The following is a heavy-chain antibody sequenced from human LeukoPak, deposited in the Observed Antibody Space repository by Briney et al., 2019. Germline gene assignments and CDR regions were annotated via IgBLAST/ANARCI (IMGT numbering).Heavy chain of an antibody. Sequence: GASVKVSCKASGYTFSNYGISWVRQAPGQGGEWMGWVSAYNGNTNYAQKLPDRVTMTTDTSTSTGYVELRSLRSDDTAVYYCASGGHTSGSRAFDIWGQGTMVTVSS. CDR1: GYTFSNYG. V-gene: IGHV1-18*01. D-gene: IGHD6-19*01. CDR2: VSAYNGNT. CDR3: ASGGHTSGSRAFDI. J-gene: IGHJ3*02.